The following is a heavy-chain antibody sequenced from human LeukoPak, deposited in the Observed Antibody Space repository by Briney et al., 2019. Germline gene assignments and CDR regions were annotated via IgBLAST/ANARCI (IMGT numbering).Heavy chain of an antibody. CDR1: GFTFSSYA. D-gene: IGHD3-22*01. CDR2: ISGSGGST. CDR3: GQKDSSGYYEY. J-gene: IGHJ4*02. Sequence: GGSLRLSCAASGFTFSSYAMHWVRQAPGKGLEWVSAISGSGGSTYYADSVKGRFTISRDNSKNTLYLQMNSLSAEDTAVYYCGQKDSSGYYEYWGLGTLVTVSS. V-gene: IGHV3-23*01.